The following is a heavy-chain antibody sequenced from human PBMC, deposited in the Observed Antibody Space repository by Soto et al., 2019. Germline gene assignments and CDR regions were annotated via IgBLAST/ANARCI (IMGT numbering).Heavy chain of an antibody. J-gene: IGHJ6*02. Sequence: QVQLVQSGAEVKKPGASVKVSCKASGYTFSTYDINWVRQAAGQGLEWMGWMNPNSGNTGNAQNFQGRDTMTRDTSISTAYMELSSLRSEDTAVYYCARGPSSSDWRYFHFYGMDVWGQGTTVIVSS. CDR3: ARGPSSSDWRYFHFYGMDV. V-gene: IGHV1-8*01. CDR2: MNPNSGNT. D-gene: IGHD6-19*01. CDR1: GYTFSTYD.